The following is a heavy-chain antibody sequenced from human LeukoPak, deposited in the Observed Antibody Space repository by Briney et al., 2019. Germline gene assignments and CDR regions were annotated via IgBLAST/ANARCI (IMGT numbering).Heavy chain of an antibody. D-gene: IGHD4-17*01. CDR2: IKQDGSEK. V-gene: IGHV3-7*01. Sequence: GGSLRLSCAASGFTISSYAMSWVRQAPGKGLEWVANIKQDGSEKYYVASVKGRFTISRDNAKNSLYLQMNSLRAEDSAVYYCARVGGDYKCYYWGQGTLVTVSS. CDR1: GFTISSYA. CDR3: ARVGGDYKCYY. J-gene: IGHJ4*02.